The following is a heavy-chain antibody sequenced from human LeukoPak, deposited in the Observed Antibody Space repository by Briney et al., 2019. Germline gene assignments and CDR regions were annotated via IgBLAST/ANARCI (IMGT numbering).Heavy chain of an antibody. V-gene: IGHV1-46*01. CDR2: IKPGGDNT. J-gene: IGHJ3*02. CDR1: GYTFTKSY. D-gene: IGHD5-24*01. Sequence: ASVKVSCKASGYTFTKSYIHWVRHAPGQGLEWMGLIKPGGDNTNYAQNFQGRVTMTSDTSASTVYMELSSLRSEDTAIYYCARIRDGYNDAYDIWGQGTVVTVPS. CDR3: ARIRDGYNDAYDI.